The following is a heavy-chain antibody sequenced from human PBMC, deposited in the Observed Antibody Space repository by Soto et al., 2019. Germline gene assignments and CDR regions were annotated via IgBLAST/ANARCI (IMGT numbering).Heavy chain of an antibody. D-gene: IGHD3-10*01. CDR3: AKDCCAVRGEGGMDV. CDR2: ISYDGSNK. V-gene: IGHV3-30*18. J-gene: IGHJ6*02. Sequence: GGSLRLSCAASGFTFSSYGMHWVRQAPGKGLEWVAVISYDGSNKYYADSVKGRFTISRDNSKNTLYLQMNSLRAEDTAVYYCAKDCCAVRGEGGMDVWGQGTTVTVSS. CDR1: GFTFSSYG.